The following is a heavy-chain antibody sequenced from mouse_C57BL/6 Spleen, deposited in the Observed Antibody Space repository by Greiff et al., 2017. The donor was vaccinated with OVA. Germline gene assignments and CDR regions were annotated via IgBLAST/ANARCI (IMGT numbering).Heavy chain of an antibody. D-gene: IGHD2-3*01. V-gene: IGHV5-4*01. CDR3: ARDGWGAMDY. Sequence: EVMLVESGGGLVKPGGSLKLSCAASGFTFSSYAMSWVRQTPEKRLEWVATISDGGSYTYYPDNVKGRVTISRDNAKNNLYLQMSHLKSEDTAMYYCARDGWGAMDYWGQGTSVTVSS. J-gene: IGHJ4*01. CDR1: GFTFSSYA. CDR2: ISDGGSYT.